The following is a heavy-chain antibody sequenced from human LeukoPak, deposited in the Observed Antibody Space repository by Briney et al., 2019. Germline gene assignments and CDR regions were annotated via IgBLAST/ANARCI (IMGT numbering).Heavy chain of an antibody. CDR1: GGSISSSSYY. Sequence: SETLSLTCTVSGGSISSSSYYWGWIRQPPGKGLEWIGSIYYSGSTYYNPSLKSRVTISVDTSKNQFSLKLSSVTAADTAVYYCARVSLVRGAPDYYFGYWGQGTLVTVSS. CDR3: ARVSLVRGAPDYYFGY. D-gene: IGHD3-10*01. V-gene: IGHV4-39*07. CDR2: IYYSGST. J-gene: IGHJ4*02.